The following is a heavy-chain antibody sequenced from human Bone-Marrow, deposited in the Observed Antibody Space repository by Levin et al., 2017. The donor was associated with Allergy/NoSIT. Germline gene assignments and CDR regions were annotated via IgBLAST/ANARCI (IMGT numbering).Heavy chain of an antibody. D-gene: IGHD6-13*01. V-gene: IGHV3-21*01. Sequence: AGGSLRLSCAASGFTFSSYSMNWVRQAPGKGLEWVSSISTSGSYIYYADSVKGRFTISRDNAESSLFLQMNSLRADATAVYYWGSLGIAAAVFLMGDSWGQGTMVTVSS. CDR1: GFTFSSYS. CDR2: ISTSGSYI. J-gene: IGHJ3*02. CDR3: GSLGIAAAVFLMGDS.